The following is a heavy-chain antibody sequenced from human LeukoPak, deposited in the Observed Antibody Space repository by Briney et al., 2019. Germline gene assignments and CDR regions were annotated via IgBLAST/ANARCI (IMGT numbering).Heavy chain of an antibody. D-gene: IGHD3-9*01. V-gene: IGHV1-2*02. J-gene: IGHJ6*03. CDR3: ARGEIYDILTGYSPYYYYMDV. CDR1: GYTFTGYY. Sequence: ASVKVSCKASGYTFTGYYMHWVRQAPGQGLEWMGWINPNSGGTNYAQKFQGRVTMTRDTSISTAYMELSRLRSDDTAVYYCARGEIYDILTGYSPYYYYMDVWGKGTTVTVSS. CDR2: INPNSGGT.